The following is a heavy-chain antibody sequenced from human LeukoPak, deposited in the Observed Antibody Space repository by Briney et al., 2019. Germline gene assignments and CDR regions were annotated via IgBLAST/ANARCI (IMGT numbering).Heavy chain of an antibody. D-gene: IGHD5-18*01. CDR2: INHSGST. CDR3: ARGRGYSYGYGSRASDY. Sequence: SETLSLTCTASGGSISSYYWSWIRQPPGKGLEWIGEINHSGSTNYNPSLKSRVTISVDTSKNQFSLKLSSVTAADTAVYYCARGRGYSYGYGSRASDYWGQGTLVTVSS. J-gene: IGHJ4*02. V-gene: IGHV4-34*01. CDR1: GGSISSYY.